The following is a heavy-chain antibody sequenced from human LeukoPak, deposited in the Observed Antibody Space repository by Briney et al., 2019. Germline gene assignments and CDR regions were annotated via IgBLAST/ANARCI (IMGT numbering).Heavy chain of an antibody. J-gene: IGHJ4*02. D-gene: IGHD3-22*01. CDR3: AANPNYYDSSGYYW. CDR2: IYYSGST. V-gene: IGHV4-59*08. Sequence: SETLSLTCTVSGGSISSYYWSWIRQPPGKGLEWIGYIYYSGSTNYNPSLKSRVTISVDTSKNQFSLKPSSVTAADTAVYYCAANPNYYDSSGYYWWGQGTLVTVSS. CDR1: GGSISSYY.